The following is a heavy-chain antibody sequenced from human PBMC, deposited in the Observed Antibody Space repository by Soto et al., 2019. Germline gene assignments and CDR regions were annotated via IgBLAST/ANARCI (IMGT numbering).Heavy chain of an antibody. CDR3: ARRKDSSRYYYGMDV. V-gene: IGHV4-34*02. CDR2: VHHTGTS. Sequence: QVALQQWGAGLLKTSQTLSLTCSVHDGSFNDYFWTWIRQSPGKGLEWIGEVHHTGTSYFNPSLKSRVTLSVDTSKSQFSLNLTSVTAADTAIYFCARRKDSSRYYYGMDVWGQGTTVVVS. D-gene: IGHD6-13*01. CDR1: DGSFNDYF. J-gene: IGHJ6*02.